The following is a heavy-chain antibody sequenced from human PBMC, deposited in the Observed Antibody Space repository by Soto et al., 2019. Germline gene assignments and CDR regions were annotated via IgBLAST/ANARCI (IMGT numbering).Heavy chain of an antibody. CDR2: IIPIFGTA. J-gene: IGHJ6*02. CDR1: GGTFSSYA. CDR3: ARVVSGSTEVYYYGMDV. Sequence: QVQLVQSGAEVKKPGSSVKVSCKASGGTFSSYAISWVRQAPGQGLEWMGGIIPIFGTANYAKKFQGRVTITADESTSTAYMERSSLRSEDTAVYYCARVVSGSTEVYYYGMDVWGQGPTVTVSS. D-gene: IGHD3-10*01. V-gene: IGHV1-69*19.